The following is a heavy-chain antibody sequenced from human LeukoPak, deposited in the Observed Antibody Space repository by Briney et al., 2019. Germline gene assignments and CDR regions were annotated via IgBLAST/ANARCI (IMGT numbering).Heavy chain of an antibody. V-gene: IGHV4-59*13. CDR2: IYSSGST. CDR3: VRDHYYNSSGYTFGY. Sequence: SETLSLTCTVSGGSISSYYWSWLRQPPGKGLEWFGYIYSSGSTNYNPSLKGRVTISVDTSKNQFSLKLSSVSAADTAVYYCVRDHYYNSSGYTFGYWGQGTLVTVSS. J-gene: IGHJ4*02. D-gene: IGHD3-22*01. CDR1: GGSISSYY.